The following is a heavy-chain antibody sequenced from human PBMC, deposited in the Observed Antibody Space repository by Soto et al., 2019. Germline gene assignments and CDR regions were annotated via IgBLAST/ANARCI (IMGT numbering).Heavy chain of an antibody. Sequence: QLQLQESGPGLVKPSETLSLTCTVSGGSISGSDYNWGWIRQPPGKGLEWIGSIYYSGNTYYNPSLKSRXXIXVXKSKNQFSLKLSSVTAADTAVYYCARHRQWLLLPDYWGQGTLVTVSS. V-gene: IGHV4-39*01. CDR2: IYYSGNT. D-gene: IGHD6-19*01. CDR1: GGSISGSDYN. CDR3: ARHRQWLLLPDY. J-gene: IGHJ4*02.